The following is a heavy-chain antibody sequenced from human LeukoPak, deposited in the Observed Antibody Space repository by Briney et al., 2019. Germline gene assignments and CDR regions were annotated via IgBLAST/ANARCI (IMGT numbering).Heavy chain of an antibody. CDR3: ARDGDGYRGGIDY. CDR1: GGSISSSSYY. CDR2: IYYSGST. Sequence: SETLSLTCTVSGGSISSSSYYWGWIRQPPGKGLEWIGSIYYSGSTYYNPSLKSRVAISVDTSKNQFSLKLSSVTAADTAVYYCARDGDGYRGGIDYWGQGTLVTVSS. J-gene: IGHJ4*02. V-gene: IGHV4-39*02. D-gene: IGHD5-24*01.